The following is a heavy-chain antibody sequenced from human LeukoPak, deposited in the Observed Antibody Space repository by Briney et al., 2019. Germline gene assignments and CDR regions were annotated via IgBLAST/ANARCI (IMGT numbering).Heavy chain of an antibody. Sequence: ASVKVSCKASGYTFTSYGISWVRQAPGQGLEWMGWISAYNGNTHYAQKLQGRVTLTTDTSTSTAYMELRSLRSDDTAVYYCARVRPMIVQVDYWGQGTLVTVSS. CDR1: GYTFTSYG. CDR2: ISAYNGNT. D-gene: IGHD3-22*01. J-gene: IGHJ4*02. CDR3: ARVRPMIVQVDY. V-gene: IGHV1-18*04.